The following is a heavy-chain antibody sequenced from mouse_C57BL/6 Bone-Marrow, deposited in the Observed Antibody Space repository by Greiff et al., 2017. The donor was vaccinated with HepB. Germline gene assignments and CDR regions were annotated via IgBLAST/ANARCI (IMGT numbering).Heavy chain of an antibody. V-gene: IGHV1-64*01. J-gene: IGHJ2*01. CDR3: ARSRPYSLLYF. Sequence: QVQLQQPGAELVKPGASVKLSCKASGYTFTSYWMHWVKQRPGQGLEWIGMIHPNSGSTNYNVKFKSKATLTVDKSSSTAYMQLSSLTSEDSAVYYCARSRPYSLLYFGGQGTTLTVSS. CDR1: GYTFTSYW. D-gene: IGHD5-5*01. CDR2: IHPNSGST.